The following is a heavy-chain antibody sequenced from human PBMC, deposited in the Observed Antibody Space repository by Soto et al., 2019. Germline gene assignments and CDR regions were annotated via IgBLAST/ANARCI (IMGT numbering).Heavy chain of an antibody. CDR2: ISSSAGST. CDR3: AKPVAGYWYFDL. V-gene: IGHV3-23*01. CDR1: GFTFSSYA. D-gene: IGHD6-19*01. J-gene: IGHJ2*01. Sequence: EVQLLESGGGLVQPGGSLRLSCAASGFTFSSYAMAWVRQAPGKGLEWVSGISSSAGSTSYADSVKGRFTISRDNSKNTLYLQMYSLRAEDTAIYYCAKPVAGYWYFDLWGRGTLVTVSS.